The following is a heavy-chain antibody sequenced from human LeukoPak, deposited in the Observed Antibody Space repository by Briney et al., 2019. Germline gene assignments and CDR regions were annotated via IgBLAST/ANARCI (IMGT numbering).Heavy chain of an antibody. Sequence: GGSLRLSCAASGFTFTNYWMHWVRQAPGKGLVWVSRISADGKTINYADSVKGRFTVSRDNADNTMFLQMNSVRDEDTAVYYCATKQWLAPPPDSWGQGTPVTVSS. D-gene: IGHD6-19*01. CDR1: GFTFTNYW. CDR2: ISADGKTI. CDR3: ATKQWLAPPPDS. J-gene: IGHJ4*02. V-gene: IGHV3-74*01.